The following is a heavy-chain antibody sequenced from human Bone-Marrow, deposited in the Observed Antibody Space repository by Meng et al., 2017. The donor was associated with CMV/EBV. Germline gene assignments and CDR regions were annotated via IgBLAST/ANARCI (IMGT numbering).Heavy chain of an antibody. Sequence: ASVKVSCKASGYTFTSYGISWVRQAPGQGLEWMGWISAYNGNTGYAQKFQGRVTMTRNTSISTAYMELSSLRSEDTAVYYCARGSDVLRYFDWLLSPDYYYGMDVWGQGTTVTVSS. J-gene: IGHJ6*02. CDR2: ISAYNGNT. V-gene: IGHV1-8*02. CDR3: ARGSDVLRYFDWLLSPDYYYGMDV. D-gene: IGHD3-9*01. CDR1: GYTFTSYG.